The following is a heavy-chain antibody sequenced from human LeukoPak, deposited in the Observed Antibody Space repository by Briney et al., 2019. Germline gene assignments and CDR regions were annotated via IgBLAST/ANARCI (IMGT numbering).Heavy chain of an antibody. D-gene: IGHD6-13*01. J-gene: IGHJ6*04. CDR1: GGSISSTNW. V-gene: IGHV4-4*02. CDR2: IYHSGRT. Sequence: PSGTLSLICAVSGGSISSTNWWSWVRQPPGKGLEWIGEIYHSGRTNYNPSLKSRVTISVDKSKNQFSLKLCSVTAADPAVYYCARGLQQLVQDYYYYGMDVWGKGTTVTVSS. CDR3: ARGLQQLVQDYYYYGMDV.